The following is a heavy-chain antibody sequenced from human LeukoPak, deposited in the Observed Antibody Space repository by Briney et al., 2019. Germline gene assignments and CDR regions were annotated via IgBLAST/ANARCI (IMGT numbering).Heavy chain of an antibody. CDR2: INPNSGGT. V-gene: IGHV1-2*02. D-gene: IGHD3-22*01. J-gene: IGHJ4*02. CDR1: GYTFTGYY. Sequence: ASVTVSCKASGYTFTGYYMHWVRQAPGQGLEWMGWINPNSGGTNYAQKFQGRVTMTRDTSISTAYMELSRLRSDDTAVYYCATSTYYYDSSGYWYFDYWGQGTLVTVSS. CDR3: ATSTYYYDSSGYWYFDY.